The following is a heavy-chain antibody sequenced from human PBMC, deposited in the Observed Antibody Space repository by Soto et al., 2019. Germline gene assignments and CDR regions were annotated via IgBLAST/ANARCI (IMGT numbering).Heavy chain of an antibody. CDR2: ISSSSSTI. CDR3: ARGLYYYDSRGYWGY. V-gene: IGHV3-48*02. Sequence: EVQLVESGGGLVQPGGSLRLSCAASGFTFSSYSMNWVRQAPGKGLEWVSHISSSSSTIYYADYVKGRFTISRDNAKNSLYLQMNSLRDEDTAVYYCARGLYYYDSRGYWGYWGQGTLVTVSS. D-gene: IGHD3-22*01. J-gene: IGHJ4*02. CDR1: GFTFSSYS.